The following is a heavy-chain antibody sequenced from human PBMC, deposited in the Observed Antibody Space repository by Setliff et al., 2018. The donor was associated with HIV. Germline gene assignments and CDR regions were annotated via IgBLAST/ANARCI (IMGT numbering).Heavy chain of an antibody. V-gene: IGHV1-46*01. J-gene: IGHJ4*02. Sequence: ASVKVSCKASGYTFTSYYMHWVRQAPGQGLEWMGIINPSGGSTSYAQKFQGRVTTTRDTSTSTVYMELSSLRSEDTAVYYCAREDCSGGSCYGSDYWGQGTLVTVSS. CDR3: AREDCSGGSCYGSDY. CDR1: GYTFTSYY. D-gene: IGHD2-15*01. CDR2: INPSGGST.